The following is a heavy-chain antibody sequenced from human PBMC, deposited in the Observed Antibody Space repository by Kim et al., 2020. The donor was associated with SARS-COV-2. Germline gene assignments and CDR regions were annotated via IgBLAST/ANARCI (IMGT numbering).Heavy chain of an antibody. D-gene: IGHD2-15*01. V-gene: IGHV1-69*13. CDR3: ARRGYCSGGSCRAKFGPPYYFDY. J-gene: IGHJ4*02. CDR1: GGTFSSYA. CDR2: IIPIFGTA. Sequence: SVKVSCKASGGTFSSYAISWVRQAPGQGLEWMGGIIPIFGTANYAQKFQGRVTITADESTSTAYMELSSLRSEDTAVYYCARRGYCSGGSCRAKFGPPYYFDYWGQGTLVTVSS.